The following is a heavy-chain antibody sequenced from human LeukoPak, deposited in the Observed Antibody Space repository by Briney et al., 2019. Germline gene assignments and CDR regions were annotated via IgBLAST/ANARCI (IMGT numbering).Heavy chain of an antibody. D-gene: IGHD3-10*01. CDR3: ARGRRYGFDFDS. CDR1: GVSINTCCYY. CDR2: KYYTGST. Sequence: SETLSLTCDVSGVSINTCCYYWTWIRQPPGKGLEWIGYKYYTGSTRYNSSLRSRLTISLDSSKNQFSLRLTSVTAADTAVYYCARGRRYGFDFDSWGPGTLVIVSS. V-gene: IGHV4-61*01. J-gene: IGHJ4*02.